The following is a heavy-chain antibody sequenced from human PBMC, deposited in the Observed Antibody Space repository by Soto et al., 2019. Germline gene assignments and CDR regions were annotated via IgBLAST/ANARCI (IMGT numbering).Heavy chain of an antibody. V-gene: IGHV3-48*01. CDR3: TREGDGSGFFSDF. CDR2: ISGRSNTI. CDR1: GFTFSDYN. Sequence: EVHLVESGGGLVQPGGPLTLSCVASGFTFSDYNMNWVRQAAGKGLEWVSFISGRSNTIYYADSVKGRFTISRDNAKKPLSLLMNSLRAADTAVYYCTREGDGSGFFSDFWGQGALVTVSS. J-gene: IGHJ4*02. D-gene: IGHD3-22*01.